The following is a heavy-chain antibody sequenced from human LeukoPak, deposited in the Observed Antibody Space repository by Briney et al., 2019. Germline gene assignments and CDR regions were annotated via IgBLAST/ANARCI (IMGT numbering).Heavy chain of an antibody. Sequence: RGSLRLSCVESVVSFSSYSMNWGRQALGKGVEWGSSIFSISSYIYYADSVKGRFTISRDNAKNSLYLQMNSLRAEDTAVYYCPRDYGSGKSNYYYYGMDVWGQGTTVTVSS. CDR1: VVSFSSYS. CDR3: PRDYGSGKSNYYYYGMDV. D-gene: IGHD3-10*01. V-gene: IGHV3-21*01. J-gene: IGHJ6*02. CDR2: IFSISSYI.